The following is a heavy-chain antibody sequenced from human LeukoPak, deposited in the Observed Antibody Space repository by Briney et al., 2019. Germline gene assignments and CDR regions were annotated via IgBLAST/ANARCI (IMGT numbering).Heavy chain of an antibody. J-gene: IGHJ4*02. V-gene: IGHV1-2*02. CDR1: GYNFEILG. CDR2: INPNSGGT. CDR3: SREDY. Sequence: GASMKVSCKASGYNFEILGISWVRQAPGQGREWMGWINPNSGGTNYAQKFQGRVTMTRDTSITTVYMELSRLRSDDTAVYYCSREDYWGQGTLVTVSS.